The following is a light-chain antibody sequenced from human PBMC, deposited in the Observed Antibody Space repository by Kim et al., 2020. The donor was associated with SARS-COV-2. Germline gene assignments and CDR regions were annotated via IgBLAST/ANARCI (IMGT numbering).Light chain of an antibody. V-gene: IGLV3-19*01. CDR1: SLRTYD. J-gene: IGLJ3*02. CDR2: GRN. CDR3: NSRDNSGDHVV. Sequence: ALGQTVRITCQGDSLRTYDASWYQQKPGQAPILVFYGRNNRPSGIPDRFSGSSSGNTASLTVTGAQAVDEADYYCNSRDNSGDHVVFGGGTQLTVL.